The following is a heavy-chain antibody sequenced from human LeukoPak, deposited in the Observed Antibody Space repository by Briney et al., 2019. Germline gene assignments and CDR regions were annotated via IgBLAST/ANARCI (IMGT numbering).Heavy chain of an antibody. CDR1: GGTLSSYA. Sequence: ASVKVSCKASGGTLSSYAISWVRQAPGKGLEWASDISGSGGSTYYADSVKGRFTISRDNSKNTLYLQMNSLRAEDTAVYYCAKHQTTVPYDAFDIWGQGTMVTVSS. D-gene: IGHD4-17*01. CDR2: ISGSGGST. CDR3: AKHQTTVPYDAFDI. V-gene: IGHV3-23*01. J-gene: IGHJ3*02.